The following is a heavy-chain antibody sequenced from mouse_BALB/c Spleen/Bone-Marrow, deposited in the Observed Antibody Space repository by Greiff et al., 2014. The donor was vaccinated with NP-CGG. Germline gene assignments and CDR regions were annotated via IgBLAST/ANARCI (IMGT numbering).Heavy chain of an antibody. V-gene: IGHV2-9*02. Sequence: VMLVESGPGLVAPSQSLSITCTVSGFSLTSYGVHWVRQPPGKGLEWLGVIWAGGSTNYNSTLMSRLSISKDNSKSQVFLKMNSLQTDDTAMCYCARYYYGFLDYWGQGTTLTVSS. D-gene: IGHD1-2*01. CDR2: IWAGGST. J-gene: IGHJ2*01. CDR1: GFSLTSYG. CDR3: ARYYYGFLDY.